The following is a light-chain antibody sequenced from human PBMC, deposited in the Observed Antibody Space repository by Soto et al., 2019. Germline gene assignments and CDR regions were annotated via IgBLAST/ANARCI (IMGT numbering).Light chain of an antibody. J-gene: IGKJ4*02. CDR1: QSVFSS. Sequence: EIVMTQSPATLSVSLGERVTLSCRASQSVFSSLAWYQQKPGQAPMLLIYGAATRPIGIPARFSGSWSWTEFTLTSSSLQSEDFAVYYCQQFHSWPAFGRGTRVEIK. V-gene: IGKV3-15*01. CDR2: GAA. CDR3: QQFHSWPA.